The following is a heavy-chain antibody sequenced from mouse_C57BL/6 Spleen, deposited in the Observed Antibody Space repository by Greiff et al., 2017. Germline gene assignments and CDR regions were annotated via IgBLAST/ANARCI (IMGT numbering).Heavy chain of an antibody. D-gene: IGHD1-1*01. CDR1: GFTFSSYA. V-gene: IGHV5-4*01. CDR2: ISDGGSYT. Sequence: EVKLQESGGGLVKPGGSLKLSCAASGFTFSSYAMSWVRQTPEKRLEWVATISDGGSYTYYPDNVKGRFTISRDNAKNNLYLQMSHLKSEDTAMYYCARDYGSSPYAMDYWGQGTSVTVSS. CDR3: ARDYGSSPYAMDY. J-gene: IGHJ4*01.